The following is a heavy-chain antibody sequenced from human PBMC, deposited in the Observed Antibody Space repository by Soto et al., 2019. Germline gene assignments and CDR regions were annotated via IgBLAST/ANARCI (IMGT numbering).Heavy chain of an antibody. J-gene: IGHJ4*02. CDR2: ISGSGGST. V-gene: IGHV3-23*01. D-gene: IGHD3-10*01. Sequence: GGSLRLSCAASGFTFSSSAMSWVRQAPGKGLEWVSAISGSGGSTYYADSVKGRFTISRDNSKNTLYLQMNSLRAEDTAVYYCAKEYYGSGSYKYYFDYWGQGTLVTVSS. CDR3: AKEYYGSGSYKYYFDY. CDR1: GFTFSSSA.